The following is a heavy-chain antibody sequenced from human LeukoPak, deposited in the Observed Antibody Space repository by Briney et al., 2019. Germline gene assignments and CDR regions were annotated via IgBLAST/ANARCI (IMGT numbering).Heavy chain of an antibody. J-gene: IGHJ1*01. V-gene: IGHV3-30*03. CDR1: GFTFSSYG. CDR3: ARAYKDRSLAGKKEFFQH. CDR2: ISYDGSNK. Sequence: HSGGSLRLSCAASGFTFSSYGMHWVRQAPGKGLEWVAVISYDGSNKYYADSVKGRFTISRDNANNFLYLQMNSLRAEDTALYYCARAYKDRSLAGKKEFFQHWGQGTLVTVSS. D-gene: IGHD6-19*01.